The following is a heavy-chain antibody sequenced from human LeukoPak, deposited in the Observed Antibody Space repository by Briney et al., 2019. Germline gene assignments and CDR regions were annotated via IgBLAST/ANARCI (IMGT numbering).Heavy chain of an antibody. J-gene: IGHJ5*02. CDR1: GYTLTELS. V-gene: IGHV1-2*02. CDR2: INPNSGGT. CDR3: ARGIAAQRRSWSVWFDP. Sequence: ASVKVSCKVSGYTLTELSMHWVRQAPGQGLEWMGWINPNSGGTNYAQKFQGRVTMTRDTSISTAYMELSRLRSDDTAVYYCARGIAAQRRSWSVWFDPWGQGTLVTVSS. D-gene: IGHD6-13*01.